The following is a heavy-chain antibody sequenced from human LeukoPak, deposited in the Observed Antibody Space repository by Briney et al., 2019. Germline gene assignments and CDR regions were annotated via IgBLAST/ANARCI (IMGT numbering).Heavy chain of an antibody. D-gene: IGHD7-27*01. CDR3: ARVWADAFDI. CDR2: IKQDGSEK. V-gene: IGHV3-7*01. Sequence: GGSLRLSCAASRFTFDSHWMTWVRQAPGKGLEWVANIKQDGSEKYYVDSVKGRFTISRDNAKNSLDLQMNSLRAEDTAVYYCARVWADAFDIWGQGTTVTVSS. J-gene: IGHJ3*02. CDR1: RFTFDSHW.